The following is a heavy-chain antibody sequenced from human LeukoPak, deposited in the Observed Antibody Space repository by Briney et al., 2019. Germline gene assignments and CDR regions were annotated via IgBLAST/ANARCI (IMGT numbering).Heavy chain of an antibody. CDR2: LSGSGITT. J-gene: IGHJ4*01. V-gene: IGHV3-23*01. CDR1: GFTFSNSS. Sequence: GGSLRLSCAASGFTFSNSSMSWVRQAPGKGLEWVSTLSGSGITTYYADSVKGRFTISRDNSKNTLYLQMNSLRAEDTAVYYCAKGVYSSGWSYFDYWGHGTLVTVSS. D-gene: IGHD6-19*01. CDR3: AKGVYSSGWSYFDY.